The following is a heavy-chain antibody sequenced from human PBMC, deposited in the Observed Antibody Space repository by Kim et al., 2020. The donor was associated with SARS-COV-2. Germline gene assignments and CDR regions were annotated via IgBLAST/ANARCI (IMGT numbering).Heavy chain of an antibody. V-gene: IGHV1-46*01. CDR1: GYTFTSYY. Sequence: ASVKVSCKASGYTFTSYYMHWVRQAPGQGLEWMGIINPSGGSTSYAQKFQGRVTMTRDTSTSTVYMELSSLRSEDTAVYYCARPAHDKYSGSYSSWYFDLWGRGTLVTVSS. CDR2: INPSGGST. CDR3: ARPAHDKYSGSYSSWYFDL. J-gene: IGHJ2*01. D-gene: IGHD1-26*01.